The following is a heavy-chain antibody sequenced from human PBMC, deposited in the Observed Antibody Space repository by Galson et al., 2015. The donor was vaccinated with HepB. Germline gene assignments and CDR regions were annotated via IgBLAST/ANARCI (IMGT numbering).Heavy chain of an antibody. J-gene: IGHJ6*02. V-gene: IGHV1-69*13. CDR2: IIPIFGTA. CDR1: GGTFSSYA. D-gene: IGHD2-2*01. Sequence: SVKVSCKASGGTFSSYAISWVRQAPGQGLEWMGGIIPIFGTANYAQKFQGRVTITADESTSTAYMELSSLRSEDTAVYYCARERGPDIVVVPAAMWYYYYGMDVWGQGTTVTVSS. CDR3: ARERGPDIVVVPAAMWYYYYGMDV.